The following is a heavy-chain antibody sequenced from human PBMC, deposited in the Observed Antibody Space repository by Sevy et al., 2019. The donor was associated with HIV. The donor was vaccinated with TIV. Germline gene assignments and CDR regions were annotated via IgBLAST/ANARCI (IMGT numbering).Heavy chain of an antibody. CDR1: GFTFSTYD. CDR2: IGTLLDT. Sequence: GGSLRLSCAVSGFTFSTYDMHWVRQVAGEGLEWVSGIGTLLDTYYAASVKGRFIISRDNAKNSLFLQMNSLRAGDTAIYYCARACTAAGYKSGPIDAFDVWGQGTVVTVSS. V-gene: IGHV3-13*01. J-gene: IGHJ3*01. D-gene: IGHD6-13*01. CDR3: ARACTAAGYKSGPIDAFDV.